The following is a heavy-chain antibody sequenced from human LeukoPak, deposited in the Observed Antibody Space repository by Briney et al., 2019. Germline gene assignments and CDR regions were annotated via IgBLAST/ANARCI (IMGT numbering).Heavy chain of an antibody. V-gene: IGHV3-15*01. Sequence: PGGSLRLSCVVSGFNFNNAWMGWVRQAPGKGLEWVGRIKSKTDGGTADYAAPVRDRFTISRDDSENTVFLQMNSLKTEDTAVYSCSTGGGTNDFWGQGALVTVSS. D-gene: IGHD1-1*01. J-gene: IGHJ4*02. CDR2: IKSKTDGGTA. CDR3: STGGGTNDF. CDR1: GFNFNNAW.